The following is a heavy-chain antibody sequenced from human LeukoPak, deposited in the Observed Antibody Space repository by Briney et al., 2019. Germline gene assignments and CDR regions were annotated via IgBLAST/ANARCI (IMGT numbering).Heavy chain of an antibody. CDR3: ARSTAIAAAGRGGTLRY. J-gene: IGHJ4*02. CDR2: INHSGST. CDR1: GGSFSGYY. V-gene: IGHV4-34*01. D-gene: IGHD6-13*01. Sequence: PSETLPLTCAVYGGSFSGYYWSWIRQPPGKGLEWIGEINHSGSTNYNPSLKSRVTISVDTSKNQFSLKLSSVTAADTAVYYCARSTAIAAAGRGGTLRYWGQGTLVTVSS.